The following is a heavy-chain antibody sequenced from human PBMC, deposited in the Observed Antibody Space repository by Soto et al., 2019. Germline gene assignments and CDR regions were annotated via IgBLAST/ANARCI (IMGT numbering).Heavy chain of an antibody. CDR1: GGSFSGYY. D-gene: IGHD6-6*01. CDR3: ARGEYSSSLGFDY. CDR2: INHSGST. V-gene: IGHV4-34*01. J-gene: IGHJ4*02. Sequence: SETLSLTCAVYGGSFSGYYWSWIRQPPGKGLEWIGEINHSGSTNYNPSLKSRVTISLDPSKNQFSLKLSSVTAADTAVYYCARGEYSSSLGFDYWGQGTLVTVSS.